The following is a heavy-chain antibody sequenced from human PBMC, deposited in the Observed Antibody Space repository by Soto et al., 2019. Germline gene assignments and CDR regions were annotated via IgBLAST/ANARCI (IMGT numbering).Heavy chain of an antibody. CDR1: GGSISSGGYS. CDR3: ARAGINTAVATRVDYCDY. CDR2: IYHSGST. V-gene: IGHV4-30-2*01. Sequence: QLQLQESGSGLVKPSQTLSLTCAVSGGSISSGGYSWSWILQPPGNLLEWIGYIYHSGSTYYNPYLKSRVSLSVDRFKNQFSLKLSSVTAADTAVYYCARAGINTAVATRVDYCDYWGQGTLVTVSS. J-gene: IGHJ4*02. D-gene: IGHD5-18*01.